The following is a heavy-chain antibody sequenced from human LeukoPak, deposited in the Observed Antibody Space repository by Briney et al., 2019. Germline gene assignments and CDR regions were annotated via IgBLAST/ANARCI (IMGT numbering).Heavy chain of an antibody. CDR2: IYYSGST. J-gene: IGHJ4*02. CDR3: ARDRGRGGSLVLDY. D-gene: IGHD2-8*01. Sequence: SETLPLTCAVSGGSISSGGYSWSWIRQPPGKGLEWIGYIYYSGSTYYNPSLKSRVTISVDTSKNQFSLKLSSVTAADTAVYYCARDRGRGGSLVLDYWGQGTLVTVSS. V-gene: IGHV4-30-4*07. CDR1: GGSISSGGYS.